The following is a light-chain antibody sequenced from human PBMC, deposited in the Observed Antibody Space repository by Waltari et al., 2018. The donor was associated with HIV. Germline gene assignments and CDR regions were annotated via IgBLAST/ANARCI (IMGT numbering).Light chain of an antibody. J-gene: IGLJ3*02. Sequence: QSALTQPASVSGSLGQSITISCPGTSSDVGGYNYVSWYQHHPGKPPKLMFYEVTTRPVGVANGSAGTKSGNTASLTISVLQAEDASDYYCTSYTSSSTLVVFGGGTNLTVL. CDR1: SSDVGGYNY. CDR3: TSYTSSSTLVV. V-gene: IGLV2-14*01. CDR2: EVT.